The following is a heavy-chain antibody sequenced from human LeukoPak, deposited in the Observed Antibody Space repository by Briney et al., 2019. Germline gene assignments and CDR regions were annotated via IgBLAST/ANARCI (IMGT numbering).Heavy chain of an antibody. CDR3: ARDGRLAVAGSVWWFDP. CDR2: IYHSGST. V-gene: IGHV4-39*07. Sequence: PSETLSLTCTVFGGSISSRSYYWGWIRQPPGKGLEWIGSIYHSGSTYYNPSLKSRVTISVDTSKNQFSLKLSSVTAADTAVYYCARDGRLAVAGSVWWFDPWGQGTLVTVSS. D-gene: IGHD6-19*01. CDR1: GGSISSRSYY. J-gene: IGHJ5*02.